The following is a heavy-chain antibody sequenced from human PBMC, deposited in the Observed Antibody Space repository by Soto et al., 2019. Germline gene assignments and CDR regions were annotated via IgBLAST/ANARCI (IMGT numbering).Heavy chain of an antibody. CDR1: GFTLSNYF. D-gene: IGHD1-1*01. CDR2: MSGDGKTI. Sequence: PGGSLRLSCAASGFTLSNYFTHWGRHGAGEGLVLVSRMSGDGKTISYADAVKGRFTTSRDNAKNTLYLQMNSLRVEDTAVYYGARTYVPGIAGFDPWGQGTLVTVSS. CDR3: ARTYVPGIAGFDP. J-gene: IGHJ5*02. V-gene: IGHV3-74*01.